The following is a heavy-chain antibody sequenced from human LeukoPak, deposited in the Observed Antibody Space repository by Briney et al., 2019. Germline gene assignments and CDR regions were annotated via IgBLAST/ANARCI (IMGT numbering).Heavy chain of an antibody. Sequence: KPSETLSLTCTVSGGSISSGSYYWSWIRQPAGKGLEWIGRIYTSGSTNYNPSLKSRVTISVDTSKNQFSLKLSSVTAADMAVYYCARVPLAAAGTGGYYFDYWGQGTLVTVSS. J-gene: IGHJ4*02. CDR2: IYTSGST. CDR3: ARVPLAAAGTGGYYFDY. D-gene: IGHD6-13*01. CDR1: GGSISSGSYY. V-gene: IGHV4-61*02.